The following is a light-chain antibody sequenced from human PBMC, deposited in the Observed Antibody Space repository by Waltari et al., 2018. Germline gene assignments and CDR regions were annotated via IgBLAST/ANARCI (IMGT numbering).Light chain of an antibody. CDR1: SGHSSNV. CDR3: QTGGHGTWV. CDR2: VNSDGSH. V-gene: IGLV4-69*01. Sequence: QLLLTQSPSASASLGASVKLTCTLSSGHSSNVVAWLQQRPEKGPRYLLKVNSDGSHSKGDEIPDRFSGSSSGAERYLTISSLQSEDEADYYCQTGGHGTWVFGGGTKLTVL. J-gene: IGLJ3*02.